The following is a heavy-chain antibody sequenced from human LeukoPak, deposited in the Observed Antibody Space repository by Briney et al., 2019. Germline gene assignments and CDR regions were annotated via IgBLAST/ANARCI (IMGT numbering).Heavy chain of an antibody. CDR3: ARKYLGESSSLCVYFYALDV. CDR1: GYTFTNYS. J-gene: IGHJ6*02. V-gene: IGHV1-2*02. D-gene: IGHD6-6*01. CDR2: INPKSDVT. Sequence: ASVKVSCKASGYTFTNYSIHWVRQAPGQGLEWMGSINPKSDVTNYAQKFQGRVTMTRDTSISSGYMELSRLTSDDTAIYFCARKYLGESSSLCVYFYALDVWGQGTTVTVSS.